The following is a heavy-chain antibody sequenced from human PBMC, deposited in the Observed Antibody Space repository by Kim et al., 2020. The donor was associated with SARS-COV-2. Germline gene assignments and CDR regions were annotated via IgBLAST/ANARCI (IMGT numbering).Heavy chain of an antibody. V-gene: IGHV3-48*02. D-gene: IGHD6-13*01. Sequence: SIICYADSVEGRFTISRDNAKNSVSLQMNSLRDEDTAMYYCASRGYYIDFWGQGTLVTVSS. CDR3: ASRGYYIDF. J-gene: IGHJ4*02. CDR2: SII.